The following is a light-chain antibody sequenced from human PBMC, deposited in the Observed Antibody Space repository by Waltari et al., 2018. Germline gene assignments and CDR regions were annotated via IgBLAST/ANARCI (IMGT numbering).Light chain of an antibody. Sequence: DIVMTQSPDSLAVSLGGRATVNCKSSQTVLYSSNKENYLAWYQQKPGQPPKLLIYWASTRESGVPDRFSGSGSGTDFTLTISSLQAEDVAVYYCQQYYSTPLTFGGGTKVEIK. V-gene: IGKV4-1*01. CDR1: QTVLYSSNKENY. CDR2: WAS. J-gene: IGKJ4*01. CDR3: QQYYSTPLT.